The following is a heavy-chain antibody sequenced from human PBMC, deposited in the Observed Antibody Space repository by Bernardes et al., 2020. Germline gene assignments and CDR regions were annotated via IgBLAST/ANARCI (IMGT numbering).Heavy chain of an antibody. J-gene: IGHJ4*02. CDR2: INSDGSST. D-gene: IGHD6-19*01. Sequence: GGSLRLSCAASGFTFSSYWMHWVRQAPGKGLVWVSRINSDGSSTSYADSVKGRFTISRDNAKNTLYLQMNSLRAEDTAVYYCARDLIGYSSGWYVDYWGQGTLVTVSS. CDR1: GFTFSSYW. V-gene: IGHV3-74*01. CDR3: ARDLIGYSSGWYVDY.